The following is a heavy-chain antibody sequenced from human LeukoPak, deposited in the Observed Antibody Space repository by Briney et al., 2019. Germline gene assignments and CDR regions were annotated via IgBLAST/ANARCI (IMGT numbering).Heavy chain of an antibody. CDR1: GYSFITYW. Sequence: GEYLKISCKASGYSFITYWIGWVRQTPGKGLEWMGIIFPGDSDTRYSPSFQGQVTISADKSVSTAYLQWSSLKASDTDMYYCARCYDILTGYSCYFDSWGQGTLVTVSS. D-gene: IGHD3-9*01. CDR2: IFPGDSDT. J-gene: IGHJ4*03. CDR3: ARCYDILTGYSCYFDS. V-gene: IGHV5-51*01.